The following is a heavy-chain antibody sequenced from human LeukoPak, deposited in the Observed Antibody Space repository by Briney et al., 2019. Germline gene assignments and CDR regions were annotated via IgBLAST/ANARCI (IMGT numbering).Heavy chain of an antibody. D-gene: IGHD3-22*01. CDR3: ARDYYDSSGYYYVPHFDY. V-gene: IGHV1-2*02. J-gene: IGHJ4*02. CDR2: INPNSGGT. Sequence: ASVKVSCKASGYTFTGYYMHWVRQAPGQGLEWMGWINPNSGGTNYAQKFQGRVTMTRDTSISTAYMELSRLRSDDTAVYYCARDYYDSSGYYYVPHFDYWGQGTLVTVSS. CDR1: GYTFTGYY.